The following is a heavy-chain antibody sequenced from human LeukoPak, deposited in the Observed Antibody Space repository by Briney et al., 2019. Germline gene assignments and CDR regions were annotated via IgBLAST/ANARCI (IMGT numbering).Heavy chain of an antibody. Sequence: NPSQTLSLTCTVSGGSINSGSYYWSWIRQPAGKGLEWIGRIYTSGSTNYNPSLKSRVTISVDTSKNQFSLKLSSVTAADTAVYYCARVRRSTGKNYMDVWGKGTTVTVSS. V-gene: IGHV4-61*02. CDR1: GGSINSGSYY. J-gene: IGHJ6*03. CDR2: IYTSGST. D-gene: IGHD1-14*01. CDR3: ARVRRSTGKNYMDV.